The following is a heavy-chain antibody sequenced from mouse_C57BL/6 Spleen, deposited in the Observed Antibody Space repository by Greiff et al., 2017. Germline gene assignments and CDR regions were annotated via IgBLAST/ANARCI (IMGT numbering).Heavy chain of an antibody. CDR1: GYAFSSSW. D-gene: IGHD2-4*01. Sequence: QVQLQQSGPELVKPGASVKISCKASGYAFSSSWMNWVKQRPGKGLEWIGRIYPGDGDTNYNGKFKGKATLTADKSSSTAYMQRSSLTSEDSSVYFCARGMDDYDSHWYFDVWRTGTTVTVSS. CDR2: IYPGDGDT. V-gene: IGHV1-82*01. CDR3: ARGMDDYDSHWYFDV. J-gene: IGHJ1*03.